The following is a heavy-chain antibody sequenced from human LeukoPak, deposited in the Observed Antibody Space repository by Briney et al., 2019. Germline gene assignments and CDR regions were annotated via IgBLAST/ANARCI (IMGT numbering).Heavy chain of an antibody. J-gene: IGHJ4*02. Sequence: PGGSLRLSCAASGFTFSSYGMHWVRQAPGKGLEWVAVIWYDGSNKYYADSVKGRFTISRDNSKNTLYLQMNSLRAEDTAVYYCAKDGERYCSGGSCYSFLDYWGQGTLVTVSS. CDR2: IWYDGSNK. CDR3: AKDGERYCSGGSCYSFLDY. V-gene: IGHV3-33*06. D-gene: IGHD2-15*01. CDR1: GFTFSSYG.